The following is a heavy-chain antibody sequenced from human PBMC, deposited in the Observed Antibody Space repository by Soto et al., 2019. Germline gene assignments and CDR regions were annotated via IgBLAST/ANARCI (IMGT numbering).Heavy chain of an antibody. CDR3: ARRRGITSNYYYYYYMDV. Sequence: ASVKVSCKASGYTFTSYDINWVRQATGQGLEWMGWMNPNSGNTGYAQKFQGRVTMTRNTSISTAYMELSSLRSEDTAVYYCARRRGITSNYYYYYYMDVWGKGTTVTVAS. V-gene: IGHV1-8*01. J-gene: IGHJ6*03. CDR1: GYTFTSYD. D-gene: IGHD3-10*01. CDR2: MNPNSGNT.